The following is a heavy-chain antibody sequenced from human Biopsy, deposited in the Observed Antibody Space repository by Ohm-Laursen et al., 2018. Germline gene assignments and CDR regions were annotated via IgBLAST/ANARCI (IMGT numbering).Heavy chain of an antibody. CDR1: GEPFNGYY. D-gene: IGHD3-22*01. CDR3: VRGVDYYDPYHYYALDV. J-gene: IGHJ6*02. V-gene: IGHV4-34*01. Sequence: GTLSLTCAVYGEPFNGYYWSWIRQTPGKGLEWIGEINHSGGTNYNPSLKSRVTISVDTSKNQFSLKVRSVTAADTAVYYCVRGVDYYDPYHYYALDVWGQGTTVTVSS. CDR2: INHSGGT.